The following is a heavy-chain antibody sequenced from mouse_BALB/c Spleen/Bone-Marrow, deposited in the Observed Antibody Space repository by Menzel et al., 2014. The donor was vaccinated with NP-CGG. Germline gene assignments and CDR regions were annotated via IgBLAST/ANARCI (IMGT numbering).Heavy chain of an antibody. J-gene: IGHJ4*01. Sequence: VKLVESGPGLVAPSQSLSITCTVSGFSLTSYGVHWVRQPPGKGLEWLGVIWAGGSTNYNSALMSRLSINKDNSKSQVVLKMNSLQTDDTAMYYCARDRGRNFYAMDYWGQGTSVTVSS. CDR1: GFSLTSYG. CDR3: ARDRGRNFYAMDY. D-gene: IGHD2-1*01. V-gene: IGHV2-9*02. CDR2: IWAGGST.